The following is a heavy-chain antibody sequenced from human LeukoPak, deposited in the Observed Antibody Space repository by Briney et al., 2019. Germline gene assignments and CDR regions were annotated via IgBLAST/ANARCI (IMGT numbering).Heavy chain of an antibody. D-gene: IGHD7-27*01. CDR3: ASRKLGNDY. CDR2: IYYTGST. Sequence: SETLSLTCTVSGGSISSYYWSWVRQPPGKGLEWIGYIYYTGSTNYNPSLKSRVTMSVDTSKNQFSLKLTSVTAADTAVYYCASRKLGNDYWGQGTLVTVSS. V-gene: IGHV4-59*01. J-gene: IGHJ4*01. CDR1: GGSISSYY.